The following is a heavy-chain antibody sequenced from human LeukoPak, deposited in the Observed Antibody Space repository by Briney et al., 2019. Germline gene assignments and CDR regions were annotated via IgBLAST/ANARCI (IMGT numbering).Heavy chain of an antibody. CDR2: ISYDGSNK. V-gene: IGHV3-30-3*01. CDR1: GFTFSSYA. CDR3: ASPYGSSSSAY. J-gene: IGHJ4*02. Sequence: GGSLRLSCAASGFTFSSYAMHWVRQAPGKGLEWVAVISYDGSNKYYADSVKGRFTISRDNAKESLYLQMNSLRAEDTAVYYCASPYGSSSSAYWGQGTLVTVSS. D-gene: IGHD6-6*01.